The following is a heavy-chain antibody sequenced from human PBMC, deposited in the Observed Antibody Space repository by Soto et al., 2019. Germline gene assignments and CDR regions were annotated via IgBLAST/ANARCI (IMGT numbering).Heavy chain of an antibody. CDR3: ERRSSGWYFDY. CDR1: GFTFSSYA. Sequence: PGGSLRLSCAASGFTFSSYAMSWVRQAPGKGLEWVSVISGSGGSTYYADSVKGRFTISRDNSKNTLYLQMNSLRAEDTAVYYCERRSSGWYFDYWGQXTLVTVSS. J-gene: IGHJ4*02. V-gene: IGHV3-23*01. D-gene: IGHD6-19*01. CDR2: ISGSGGST.